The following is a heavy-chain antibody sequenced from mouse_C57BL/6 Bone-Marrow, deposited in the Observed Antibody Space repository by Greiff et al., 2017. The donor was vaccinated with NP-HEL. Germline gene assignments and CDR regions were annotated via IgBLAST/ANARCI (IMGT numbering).Heavy chain of an antibody. CDR3: ARAYYSNYGGGY. J-gene: IGHJ2*01. Sequence: EVQLQESGPELVKPGASVKISCKASGYSFTDYNMNWVKQSHGKSLEWIGLINPNYGTTSYNQKFKGKATLTVDQSSSTAYLQLNSLTSEDYAVYYCARAYYSNYGGGYWGQGTTLTVSS. CDR1: GYSFTDYN. D-gene: IGHD2-5*01. V-gene: IGHV1-39*01. CDR2: INPNYGTT.